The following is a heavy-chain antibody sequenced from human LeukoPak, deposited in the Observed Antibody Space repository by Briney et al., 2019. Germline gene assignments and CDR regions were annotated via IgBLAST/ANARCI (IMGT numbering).Heavy chain of an antibody. Sequence: SETLSLTCTVSNGSFSNHFWSWIRQPPGKGLEWIGYISYSGSAHYDPSLKSRVTISVDTSKNQFSLKLSSVTAADTAVYYCARFVLRYFDWPKYYFDYWGQGTLVTVSS. D-gene: IGHD3-9*01. J-gene: IGHJ4*02. CDR1: NGSFSNHF. CDR3: ARFVLRYFDWPKYYFDY. CDR2: ISYSGSA. V-gene: IGHV4-59*08.